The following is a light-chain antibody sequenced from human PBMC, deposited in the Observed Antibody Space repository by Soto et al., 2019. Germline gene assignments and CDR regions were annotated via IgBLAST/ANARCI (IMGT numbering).Light chain of an antibody. Sequence: EIVFTQTPGTLSLSPGERATLSCRASQSISISSLAWYQQKPGQAPRLLICGASSRATGIPDRFSGSGSGTDFTLTISRLEPEDFATYYCHQSYDIPTFGQRTRLEIK. CDR3: HQSYDIPT. J-gene: IGKJ5*01. CDR2: GAS. CDR1: QSISISS. V-gene: IGKV3-20*01.